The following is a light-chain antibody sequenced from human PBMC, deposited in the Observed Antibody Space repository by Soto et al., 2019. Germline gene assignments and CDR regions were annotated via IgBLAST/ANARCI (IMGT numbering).Light chain of an antibody. CDR2: GAS. CDR1: QSVSNNY. J-gene: IGKJ1*01. V-gene: IGKV3-20*01. CDR3: QQYGSSGT. Sequence: IVMTQSPDCLAVSPGERATLSCRASQSVSNNYLAWYQQQPGQAPRLLIYGASNRATGIPDRFSGSGSGTDFTLTISRLEPEDFAVYYCQQYGSSGTFGQGTKVDIK.